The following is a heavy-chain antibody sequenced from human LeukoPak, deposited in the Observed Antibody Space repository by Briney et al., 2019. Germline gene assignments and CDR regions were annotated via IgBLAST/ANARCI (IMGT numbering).Heavy chain of an antibody. CDR3: ARDGLAAAGTVEAFDI. V-gene: IGHV3-21*01. D-gene: IGHD6-13*01. Sequence: SGGSLRLSCAASGFTFSSYSMNWVRQAPGKGLEWVSSISSSSSYIYYADSVKGRFTISRDNAKNSLYLQMNSLRAEDTAVYYCARDGLAAAGTVEAFDIWGQGTMVTVSS. CDR2: ISSSSSYI. J-gene: IGHJ3*02. CDR1: GFTFSSYS.